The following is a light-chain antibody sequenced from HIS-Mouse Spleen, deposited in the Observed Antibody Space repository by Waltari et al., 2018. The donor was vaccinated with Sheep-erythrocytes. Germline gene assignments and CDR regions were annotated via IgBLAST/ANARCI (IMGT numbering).Light chain of an antibody. Sequence: QSALTQPPSVSGSPGQSVTISCTGTSSYVGGYNYVSWYQQHPGKAPKLMIYDVSKRPSGVPDRFSGSKSGNTASLTISGLQAEDEADYYCCSYAGSYNHVFATGTKVTVL. CDR2: DVS. V-gene: IGLV2-11*01. J-gene: IGLJ1*01. CDR3: CSYAGSYNHV. CDR1: SSYVGGYNY.